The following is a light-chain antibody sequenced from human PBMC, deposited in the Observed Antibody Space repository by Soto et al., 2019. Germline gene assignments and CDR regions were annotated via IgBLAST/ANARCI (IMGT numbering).Light chain of an antibody. CDR2: DDN. CDR1: SSNIGGNS. Sequence: VLTQPPSVSAAPGQKVTISCSGSSSNIGGNSVSWYQQLPGTAPKLLIYDDNKRPSGIPDRFSGSKSGTSATLGITGFQTGDEANYYCGSWDSSLSAYVFGTGTKVTV. J-gene: IGLJ1*01. V-gene: IGLV1-51*01. CDR3: GSWDSSLSAYV.